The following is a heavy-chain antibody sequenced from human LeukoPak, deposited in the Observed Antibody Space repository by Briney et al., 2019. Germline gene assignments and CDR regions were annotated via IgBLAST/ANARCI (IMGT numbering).Heavy chain of an antibody. CDR3: AKQVTLVDAFDI. CDR1: GFTFSSYA. CDR2: ISGSGGST. V-gene: IGHV3-23*01. J-gene: IGHJ3*02. D-gene: IGHD4/OR15-4a*01. Sequence: GGSLRLSCAASGFTFSSYAMSWVRQAPGKGLEWVSAISGSGGSTYYADSVKGRFTISRDNSKNTLYLQMNSLRAEDTDVYYCAKQVTLVDAFDIWGQGTMVSVSS.